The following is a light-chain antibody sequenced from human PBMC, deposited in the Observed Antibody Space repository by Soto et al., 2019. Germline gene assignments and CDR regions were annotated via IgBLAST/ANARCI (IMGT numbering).Light chain of an antibody. J-gene: IGLJ1*01. CDR3: SSYTSSSTLL. CDR1: SSDVGRYNY. CDR2: EVS. Sequence: QSVLTQPPSASGSPGQSVTISCTGTSSDVGRYNYISWYQQRPGKAPKLMIYEVSNRPSGVSNRFSCSKYGNTASLTISGLQAVDEADYYCSSYTSSSTLLFGTGTKGTV. V-gene: IGLV2-14*01.